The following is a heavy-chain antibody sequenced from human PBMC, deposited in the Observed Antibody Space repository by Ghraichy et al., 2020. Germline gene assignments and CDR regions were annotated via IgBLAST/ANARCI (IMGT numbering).Heavy chain of an antibody. CDR2: ISGSGGST. D-gene: IGHD6-13*01. J-gene: IGHJ5*02. V-gene: IGHV3-23*01. CDR3: AKLTGYSSSWYGGWFDP. Sequence: GGSLRLSCAASGFTFSSYAMSWVRQAPGKGLEWVSAISGSGGSTYYADSVKGRFTISRDNSKNTLYLQMNSLRAEDTAVYYCAKLTGYSSSWYGGWFDPWGQGTLVTVSS. CDR1: GFTFSSYA.